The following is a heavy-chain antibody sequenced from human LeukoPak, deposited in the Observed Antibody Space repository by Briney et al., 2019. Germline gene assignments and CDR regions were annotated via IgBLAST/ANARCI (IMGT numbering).Heavy chain of an antibody. V-gene: IGHV3-30*02. CDR3: ARGARYTTIWYSLDY. CDR2: IRYGGSNK. Sequence: GGSLRLSCAASGFTVSSNYMSWVRQAPGKGLEWVAFIRYGGSNKYYADSVKGRFTISRDNSKNTLYLQMNSLRPEDTAVYYCARGARYTTIWYSLDYWGQGTLVTVSS. CDR1: GFTVSSNY. D-gene: IGHD6-13*01. J-gene: IGHJ4*02.